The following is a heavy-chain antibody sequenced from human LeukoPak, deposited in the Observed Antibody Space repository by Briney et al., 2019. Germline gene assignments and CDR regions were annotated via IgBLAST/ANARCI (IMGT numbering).Heavy chain of an antibody. CDR2: VSGSGSTT. J-gene: IGHJ3*02. V-gene: IGHV3-23*01. Sequence: GGSLRLSCAASGFTFNTYGMNWVRQAPGKGLEWVSAVSGSGSTTYYARSVKGRFTVSRDNSKNTLYLQMNSLRAEDTAVYYCAKVMAGYKDAFDIWGQGTMVTVSS. CDR1: GFTFNTYG. D-gene: IGHD5-24*01. CDR3: AKVMAGYKDAFDI.